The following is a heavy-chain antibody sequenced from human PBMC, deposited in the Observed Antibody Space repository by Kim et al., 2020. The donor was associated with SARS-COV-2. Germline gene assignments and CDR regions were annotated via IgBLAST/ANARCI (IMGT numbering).Heavy chain of an antibody. CDR2: IYYSGST. Sequence: SETLSLTCTVSGGSITNYFWSWIRQPPGKGLEWIGHIYYSGSTNYNPSLKSRLTISVDTSTNQFSLMLSSVTAADTAVDYCARAPWLLPDYWGQGTLVTVSS. J-gene: IGHJ4*02. CDR1: GGSITNYF. D-gene: IGHD5-12*01. CDR3: ARAPWLLPDY. V-gene: IGHV4-59*13.